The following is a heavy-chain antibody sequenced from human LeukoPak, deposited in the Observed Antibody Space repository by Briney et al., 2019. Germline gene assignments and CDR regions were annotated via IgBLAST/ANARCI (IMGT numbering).Heavy chain of an antibody. CDR3: ARGRAYYYDSSGYLDY. CDR1: GGSISSGSYY. V-gene: IGHV4-61*02. CDR2: IYTSGST. D-gene: IGHD3-22*01. Sequence: SETLSLTYTVSGGSISSGSYYWSWIRQPAGKGLEWIGRIYTSGSTNYNPSLKSRVTISVDTSKNQFSLKLSSVTAADTAVYYCARGRAYYYDSSGYLDYWGQGTLVTVSS. J-gene: IGHJ4*02.